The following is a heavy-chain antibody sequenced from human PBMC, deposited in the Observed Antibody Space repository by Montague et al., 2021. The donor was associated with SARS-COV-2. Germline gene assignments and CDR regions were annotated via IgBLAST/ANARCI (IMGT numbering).Heavy chain of an antibody. Sequence: SETLSLTCSFSGNTRKSDYYCGWFSRPQARRLVWVGSHNYSGSASXSPPPRSRVTISVDTSRSQFSLQLSSVTVADTAIYYCARGIDFGLVASRTHSFDTWGQGTLVSVSS. J-gene: IGHJ4*02. CDR3: ARGIDFGLVASRTHSFDT. D-gene: IGHD3-3*01. V-gene: IGHV4-38-2*02. CDR2: HNYSGSA. CDR1: GNTRKSDYY.